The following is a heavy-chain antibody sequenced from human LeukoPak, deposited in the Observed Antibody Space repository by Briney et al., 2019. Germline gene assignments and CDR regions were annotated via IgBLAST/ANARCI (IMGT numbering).Heavy chain of an antibody. V-gene: IGHV3-66*01. CDR2: IYSGGST. Sequence: GGSLRLSCAASGFTVSSNYMSWVRQAPGKGLEWVSVIYSGGSTYYADSVKGRFTISRDNSKNTLYLQMNSLRAEDTAVYYCASKSIAVAGNARVFDYWGQGTLVTVSS. CDR1: GFTVSSNY. J-gene: IGHJ4*02. D-gene: IGHD6-19*01. CDR3: ASKSIAVAGNARVFDY.